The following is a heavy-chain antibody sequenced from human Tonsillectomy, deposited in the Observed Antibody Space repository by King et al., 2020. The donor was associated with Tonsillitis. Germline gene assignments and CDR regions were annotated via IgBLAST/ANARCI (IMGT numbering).Heavy chain of an antibody. CDR2: SIPIFDKP. Sequence: QLVQSGAEVKKPGSSVKVSCKAAGGTFSSYAISWVRQAPGQGLEWMGGSIPIFDKPNYSRKFQGRVTITADISTTTAYMELRSLRSEDTAVYYCARDLIARGSSPFFDPWGQGTLVTVSS. D-gene: IGHD3-10*01. CDR1: GGTFSSYA. V-gene: IGHV1-69*06. J-gene: IGHJ5*02. CDR3: ARDLIARGSSPFFDP.